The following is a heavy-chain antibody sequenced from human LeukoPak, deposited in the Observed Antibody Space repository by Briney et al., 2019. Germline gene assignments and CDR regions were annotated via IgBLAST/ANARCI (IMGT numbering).Heavy chain of an antibody. D-gene: IGHD2-2*01. CDR2: IIPLFRTV. J-gene: IGHJ4*02. CDR1: GGTFSSYA. V-gene: IGHV1-69*01. CDR3: ARGEDQYQLLIPLDY. Sequence: SVKVSCKASGGTFSSYAISWVRQAPGQGLEWMGGIIPLFRTVNYAQKFQGSVTITADDSTSTAYMELSSLTSEDTAVYYCARGEDQYQLLIPLDYWGQGTLVTVSS.